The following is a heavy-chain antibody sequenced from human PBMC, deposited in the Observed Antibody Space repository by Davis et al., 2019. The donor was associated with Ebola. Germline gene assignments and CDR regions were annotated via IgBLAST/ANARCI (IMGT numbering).Heavy chain of an antibody. CDR3: ARVGAYYDILTGYPLESYYFDY. Sequence: ASVKVSCKASGYTFTSYAMHWVRQAPGQRLEWMGWINAGNGNTKYSQKFQGRVTITRDTSTSTAYMELRSLRSDDTAVYYCARVGAYYDILTGYPLESYYFDYWGQGTLVTVSS. D-gene: IGHD3-9*01. V-gene: IGHV1-3*01. CDR1: GYTFTSYA. CDR2: INAGNGNT. J-gene: IGHJ4*02.